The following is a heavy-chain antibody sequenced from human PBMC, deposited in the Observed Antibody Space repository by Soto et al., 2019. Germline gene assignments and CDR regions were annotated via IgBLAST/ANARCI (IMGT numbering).Heavy chain of an antibody. CDR1: GYTFTSYG. D-gene: IGHD3-10*01. CDR3: ARDRQIRTIWCGELNYYYYYGMDV. CDR2: ISAYNGNT. Sequence: QVQLVQSGAEVKKPGASVKVSCKSSGYTFTSYGISRVRPAPGQGLEWMGWISAYNGNTNYAQKLPGRVTMTTDTPTSRAYMELRSLRSDDTAVYYCARDRQIRTIWCGELNYYYYYGMDVWGQGATVTVSS. V-gene: IGHV1-18*01. J-gene: IGHJ6*02.